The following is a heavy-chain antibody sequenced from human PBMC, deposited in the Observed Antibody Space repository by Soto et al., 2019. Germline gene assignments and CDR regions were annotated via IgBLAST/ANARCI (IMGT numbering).Heavy chain of an antibody. CDR1: GFTVSNNY. J-gene: IGHJ4*02. CDR3: APHPGGGGY. V-gene: IGHV3-53*01. D-gene: IGHD3-10*01. Sequence: EVQLVESGGGLIQPGGSLRLSCAVSGFTVSNNYMSWVRQAPGKGLEGVSVIYSGGYTAYGDSVKGRFTISRDNSKNTQYVKINSGGPADRAVFYWAPHPGGGGYWGQGTLVTVSS. CDR2: IYSGGYT.